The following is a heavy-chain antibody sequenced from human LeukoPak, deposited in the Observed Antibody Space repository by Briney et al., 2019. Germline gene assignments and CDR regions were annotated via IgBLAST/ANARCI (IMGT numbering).Heavy chain of an antibody. D-gene: IGHD5-18*01. Sequence: GGSLRLSCAASGFTFSSYSMNWVRQAPGKGLEWVSSISSSSSYIYYADSVKGRFTISRDNAKNSLYLQMNSLRAGDTAVYDCARDRGGYGHYHFDYWGQGTLVTVPS. CDR3: ARDRGGYGHYHFDY. J-gene: IGHJ4*02. V-gene: IGHV3-21*01. CDR2: ISSSSSYI. CDR1: GFTFSSYS.